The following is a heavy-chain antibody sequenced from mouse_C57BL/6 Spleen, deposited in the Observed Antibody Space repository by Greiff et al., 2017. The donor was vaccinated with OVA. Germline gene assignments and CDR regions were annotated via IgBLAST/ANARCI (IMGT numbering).Heavy chain of an antibody. CDR2: ISSGSSTI. J-gene: IGHJ1*03. V-gene: IGHV5-17*01. Sequence: EVKVEESGGGLVKPGGSLKLSCAASGFTFSDYGMHWVRQAPEKGLEWVAYISSGSSTIYYADTVKGRFTISRDNAKNTLFLQMTSLRSEDTAMYYCARKKDYGSSGGYFDVWGTGTTVTVSS. CDR3: ARKKDYGSSGGYFDV. D-gene: IGHD1-1*01. CDR1: GFTFSDYG.